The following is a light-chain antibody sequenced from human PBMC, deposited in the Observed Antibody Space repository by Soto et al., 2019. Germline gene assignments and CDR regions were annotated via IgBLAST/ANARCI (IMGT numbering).Light chain of an antibody. Sequence: QSALTQPASVSGSPGQSITISCTGTSSDVGTYNYVSWYQQHPGQAPKLIIYEVSNRPSGFSSRFSGSKSGNTASLTISGLQTEDEADYYCSSYTSTGSFVFGTGTKLTVL. V-gene: IGLV2-14*01. CDR2: EVS. CDR1: SSDVGTYNY. CDR3: SSYTSTGSFV. J-gene: IGLJ1*01.